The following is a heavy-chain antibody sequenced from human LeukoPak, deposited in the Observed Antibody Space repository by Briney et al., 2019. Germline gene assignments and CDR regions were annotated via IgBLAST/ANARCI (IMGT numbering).Heavy chain of an antibody. D-gene: IGHD7-27*01. CDR1: GGSISSGSYY. CDR3: ARVGTWGSWFDP. Sequence: SETLSLTCTVSGGSISSGSYYWSWIRQPAGKGLEWIGRIYTSGNTNYNPSLKSRVTMSVDTSKNQFSLNLNSVTAADTAVYYCARVGTWGSWFDPWGQGIAVTVSS. CDR2: IYTSGNT. J-gene: IGHJ5*02. V-gene: IGHV4-61*02.